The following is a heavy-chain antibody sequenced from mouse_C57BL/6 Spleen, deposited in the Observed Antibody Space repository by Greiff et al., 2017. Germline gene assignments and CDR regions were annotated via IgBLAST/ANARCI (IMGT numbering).Heavy chain of an antibody. CDR2: IHPNSGST. CDR3: AREDYYASSTGAMDY. J-gene: IGHJ4*01. D-gene: IGHD1-1*01. CDR1: GYTFTSYW. V-gene: IGHV1-64*01. Sequence: VQLQQSGAELVKPGASVKLSCKASGYTFTSYWMHWVKQRPGQGLEWIGMIHPNSGSTNYNEKFKSKATLTVDKSSSTAYMQLSSLTSEDSAVYYCAREDYYASSTGAMDYWGQGTSVTVSS.